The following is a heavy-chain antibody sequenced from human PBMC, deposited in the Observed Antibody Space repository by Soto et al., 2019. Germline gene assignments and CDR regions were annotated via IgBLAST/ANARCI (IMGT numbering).Heavy chain of an antibody. J-gene: IGHJ5*02. CDR2: IIPIFGTA. CDR3: ARDSAAVAVGWFDP. CDR1: GGTFSSYA. V-gene: IGHV1-69*06. Sequence: ASVKVSCKASGGTFSSYAISWVRRAPGQGLEWMGGIIPIFGTANYAQKFQGRVTITADKSTSTAYMELSSLRSEDTAVYYCARDSAAVAVGWFDPWGQGTLVTVSS. D-gene: IGHD6-19*01.